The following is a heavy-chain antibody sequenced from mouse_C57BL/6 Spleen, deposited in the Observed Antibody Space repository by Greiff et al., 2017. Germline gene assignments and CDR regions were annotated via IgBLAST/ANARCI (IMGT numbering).Heavy chain of an antibody. J-gene: IGHJ4*01. CDR1: GYTFTDYY. V-gene: IGHV1-19*01. CDR3: ARSITTVVATGAMDY. CDR2: INPYNGGT. Sequence: EVQLQQSGPVLVKPGASVKMSCKASGYTFTDYYMNWVKQSHGKSLEWIGVINPYNGGTSYNQKFKGKATLTVDKSSSTAYMELNSLTSEDSAVYYGARSITTVVATGAMDYWGQGTSVTVSS. D-gene: IGHD1-1*01.